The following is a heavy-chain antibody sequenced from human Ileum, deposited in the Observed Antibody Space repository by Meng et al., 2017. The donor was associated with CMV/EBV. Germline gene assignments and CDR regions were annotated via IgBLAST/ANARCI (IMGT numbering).Heavy chain of an antibody. D-gene: IGHD6-19*01. J-gene: IGHJ5*02. CDR1: GFTFANYY. CDR2: ISPSGDRA. Sequence: GFTFANYYFHRVRQAPGQGLEWVGVISPSGDRAWSAPKFQGRVSMTRDTSTSTLYMEMKSLRSEDTAVYYCARDNSVADICWWFDPWGQGTLVTVSS. V-gene: IGHV1-46*01. CDR3: ARDNSVADICWWFDP.